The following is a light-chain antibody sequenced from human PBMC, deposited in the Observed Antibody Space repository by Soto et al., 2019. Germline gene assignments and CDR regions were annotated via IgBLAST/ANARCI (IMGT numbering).Light chain of an antibody. Sequence: ALQLTQSPASLSASVGDRVTITCQASPAISSFLAWYKQKPGTAPKLLSYDASSLESGVPSRVSGSGSGTEFTLTISSLQPDDFATYYCQQYNSYSITFGQGTRLEI. CDR2: DAS. CDR1: PAISSF. V-gene: IGKV1-13*02. J-gene: IGKJ5*01. CDR3: QQYNSYSIT.